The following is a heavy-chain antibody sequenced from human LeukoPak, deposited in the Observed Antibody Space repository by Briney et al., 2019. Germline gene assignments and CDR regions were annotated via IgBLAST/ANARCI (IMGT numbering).Heavy chain of an antibody. V-gene: IGHV3-48*04. CDR3: ARTGGSYPYYFEY. CDR1: GFSFNTYS. Sequence: GGSLRLSCAASGFSFNTYSMSWVRQAPGKGLEWVSYISSSGSTIYYADSVKGRFTLSRDNAKNSLYLQMNSLRAEDTAVYYCARTGGSYPYYFEYWGQGTLVTVSS. J-gene: IGHJ4*02. CDR2: ISSSGSTI. D-gene: IGHD1-26*01.